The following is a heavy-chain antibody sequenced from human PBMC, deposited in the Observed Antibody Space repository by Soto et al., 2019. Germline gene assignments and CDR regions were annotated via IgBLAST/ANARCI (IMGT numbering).Heavy chain of an antibody. CDR1: GGTFSTYT. CDR3: ARDRAITGPAPLGY. J-gene: IGHJ4*02. D-gene: IGHD2-2*01. Sequence: QVQLVQSGAEVKKPGSSVRVSCKASGGTFSTYTISWVRQAPGQGLEWMGRIIPIVDRANYAQKFQGRVTITADKSTSTAYMELSSLRSDDTAVYYCARDRAITGPAPLGYWGQGTLVTVSS. V-gene: IGHV1-69*08. CDR2: IIPIVDRA.